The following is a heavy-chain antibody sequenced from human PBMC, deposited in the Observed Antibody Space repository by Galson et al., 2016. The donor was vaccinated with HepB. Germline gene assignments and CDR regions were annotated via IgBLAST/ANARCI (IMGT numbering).Heavy chain of an antibody. CDR2: IYYSGRT. CDR1: GASISGYY. J-gene: IGHJ6*02. CDR3: ARDDSGGWYGFHYGMDV. Sequence: ETLSLTCTVSGASISGYYLSWIRQPPGKGLEWIGYIYYSGRTNYNPSLKSRVTISVDTFKNQFSLKLSSVTAADTAVYYCARDDSGGWYGFHYGMDVWGQGTTVTVSS. D-gene: IGHD6-19*01. V-gene: IGHV4-59*01.